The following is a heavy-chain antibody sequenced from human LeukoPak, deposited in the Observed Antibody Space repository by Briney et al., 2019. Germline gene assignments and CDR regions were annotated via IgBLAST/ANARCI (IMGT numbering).Heavy chain of an antibody. Sequence: SETLSLTCTVSGGSINSSGYYWVWIRQPPGKGLEWIGTIYYTGSPYYNPSIKSRVTISIDTSKNQFSLKLSSVTAADTAVYYCARRGGYYGSGKTYWFDPWGQGTLVTVSS. CDR3: ARRGGYYGSGKTYWFDP. V-gene: IGHV4-39*01. CDR1: GGSINSSGYY. J-gene: IGHJ5*02. D-gene: IGHD3-10*01. CDR2: IYYTGSP.